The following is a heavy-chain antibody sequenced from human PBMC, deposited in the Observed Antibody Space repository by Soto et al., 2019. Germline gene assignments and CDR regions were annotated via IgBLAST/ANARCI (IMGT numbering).Heavy chain of an antibody. CDR1: GFTFSSYA. J-gene: IGHJ4*02. D-gene: IGHD3-3*01. Sequence: GGSLRLSCAASGFTFSSYAMSWVRQAPGKGLEWVSAISGSGGSTYYADSVKGRFTISRDNSKNTLHLQMNSLRAEDTAVYYCAKAGNGYDFWSGYVYYFDYCGQGTLVTVYS. CDR3: AKAGNGYDFWSGYVYYFDY. V-gene: IGHV3-23*01. CDR2: ISGSGGST.